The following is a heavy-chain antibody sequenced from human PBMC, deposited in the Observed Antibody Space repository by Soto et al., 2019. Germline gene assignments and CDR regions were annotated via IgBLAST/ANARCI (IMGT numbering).Heavy chain of an antibody. J-gene: IGHJ4*01. CDR1: TFTFSDFG. D-gene: IGHD2-15*01. CDR3: AKSTYCNGGSCFPQY. V-gene: IGHV3-30*18. CDR2: ISYDVSDQ. Sequence: QVQVEELGGGVVQPGRSRRHSCAGPTFTFSDFGFHWVRQAPGKGLEWVAMISYDVSDQYYGDSVHGRFTIYSDDYKNTVYLQMNSQNAEDTSMYYCAKSTYCNGGSCFPQYWGHGSRVTVAS.